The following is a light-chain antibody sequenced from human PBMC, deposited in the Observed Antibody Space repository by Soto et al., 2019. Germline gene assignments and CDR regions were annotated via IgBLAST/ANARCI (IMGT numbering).Light chain of an antibody. V-gene: IGLV2-14*01. Sequence: QSALTQAASVSGSPGQSITITCTGTSSDVGGYNYVSWYQPHPGKAPKLRIYDVSNRPSGVSNRFSGSKSGNTASLTISGLQAEDEADYYCSSYTSSTLYVFGTGTKLTVL. J-gene: IGLJ1*01. CDR3: SSYTSSTLYV. CDR1: SSDVGGYNY. CDR2: DVS.